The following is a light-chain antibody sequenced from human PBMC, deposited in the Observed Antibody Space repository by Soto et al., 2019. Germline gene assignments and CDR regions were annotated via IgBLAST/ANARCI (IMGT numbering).Light chain of an antibody. CDR2: EVT. CDR3: ISQKGGGTGV. CDR1: SSDVGGYDY. J-gene: IGLJ1*01. V-gene: IGLV2-14*01. Sequence: QSALTQPASVSGSPGQSIAISCTGTSSDVGGYDYVSWYQQQPDKAPKLMIYEVTKRPSGVSNRFSGSKSGNTASLTISGRNRVEGADYYGISQKGGGTGVFGPGTKVPVL.